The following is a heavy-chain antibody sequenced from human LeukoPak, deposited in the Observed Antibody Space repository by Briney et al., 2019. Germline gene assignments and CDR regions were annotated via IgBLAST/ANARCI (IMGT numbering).Heavy chain of an antibody. CDR2: IRYDGSNK. D-gene: IGHD2-21*02. V-gene: IGHV3-30*02. CDR3: AKDVTPIVVVTAPFDY. CDR1: GFTFSNGW. J-gene: IGHJ4*02. Sequence: GGSLRLSCAASGFTFSNGWMSWVRQAPGKGLEWVAFIRYDGSNKYYADSVKGRFTISRDNSKNTLYLQMNSLRAEDTAVYYCAKDVTPIVVVTAPFDYWGQGTLVTVSS.